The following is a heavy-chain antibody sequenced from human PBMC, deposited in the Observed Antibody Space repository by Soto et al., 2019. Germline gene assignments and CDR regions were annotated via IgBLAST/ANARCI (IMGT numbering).Heavy chain of an antibody. Sequence: PSETLSLTCTVSGGSISSYYWSWIRQPPGKGLEWIGYIYYSGSTNYNPSLKSRVTVSVDTSKNQFSLKLSSVTAADTAVYYCARRPITADYYYYMDVWGKGTTVTVSS. D-gene: IGHD3-3*01. J-gene: IGHJ6*03. CDR1: GGSISSYY. CDR3: ARRPITADYYYYMDV. V-gene: IGHV4-59*08. CDR2: IYYSGST.